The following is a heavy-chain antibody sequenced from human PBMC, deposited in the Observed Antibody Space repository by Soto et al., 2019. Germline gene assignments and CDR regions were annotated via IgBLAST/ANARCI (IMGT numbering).Heavy chain of an antibody. Sequence: GGSLRLSCAASGFSFSNAWMSWVRQVPGKGLEWVGRIKSKTDGGTTDYAAPVKGRFTISRDDSKNTLHLQMNSLKIEGTAVYYCATDLRGNAGATGAFDIWRQGTMVTVSS. J-gene: IGHJ3*02. D-gene: IGHD1-26*01. CDR2: IKSKTDGGTT. V-gene: IGHV3-15*01. CDR3: ATDLRGNAGATGAFDI. CDR1: GFSFSNAW.